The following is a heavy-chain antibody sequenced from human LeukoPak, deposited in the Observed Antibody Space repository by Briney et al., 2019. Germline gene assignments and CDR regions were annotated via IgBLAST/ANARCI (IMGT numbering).Heavy chain of an antibody. V-gene: IGHV3-9*01. D-gene: IGHD6-19*01. CDR3: AKDIIAVAAPGAHYFDF. CDR1: GFTFHAYA. Sequence: PGGSLRLSCETSGFTFHAYAMHWVRQAPGMGLEWVSGISWNSGSIGYAASVKGRFTISRDNAKNSLYLQMNNLRTEDTAWYYCAKDIIAVAAPGAHYFDFWGQGNLVTVSS. CDR2: ISWNSGSI. J-gene: IGHJ4*02.